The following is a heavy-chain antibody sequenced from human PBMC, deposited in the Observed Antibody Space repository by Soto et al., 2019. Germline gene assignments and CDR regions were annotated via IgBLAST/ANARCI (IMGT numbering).Heavy chain of an antibody. D-gene: IGHD2-21*01. CDR1: GDSLRSGSYH. Sequence: QLQLQESGPGLVKPSETLSLTCTVSGDSLRSGSYHWGWIRQPPGKGLEWIGSIYYTGTTYYHPSLKSRVTISVDMSRNQITVKVGSVTAADTSTYYCVRHVGDRLWDFDFWGQGTLVAVSS. CDR3: VRHVGDRLWDFDF. J-gene: IGHJ4*02. CDR2: IYYTGTT. V-gene: IGHV4-39*01.